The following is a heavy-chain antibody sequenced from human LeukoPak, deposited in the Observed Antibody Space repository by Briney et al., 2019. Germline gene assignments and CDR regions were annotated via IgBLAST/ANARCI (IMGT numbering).Heavy chain of an antibody. CDR1: GGSISSSSYH. D-gene: IGHD3-9*01. J-gene: IGHJ4*02. Sequence: SETLSLTCTVSGGSISSSSYHWGWIRQPPGKGLEWIGTIYSGGSTYYNSSPKSRVTISIDTSNNQFFLKLNSVTAADTAVYYCARQRGKMRYFDFVALDYWGQGTLVTVSS. V-gene: IGHV4-39*01. CDR3: ARQRGKMRYFDFVALDY. CDR2: IYSGGST.